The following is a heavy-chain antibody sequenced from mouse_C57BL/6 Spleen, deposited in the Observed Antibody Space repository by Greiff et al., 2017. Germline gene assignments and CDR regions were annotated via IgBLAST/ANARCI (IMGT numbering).Heavy chain of an antibody. V-gene: IGHV1-55*01. D-gene: IGHD2-4*01. CDR2: IYPGSGST. J-gene: IGHJ3*01. CDR1: GYTFTSYW. CDR3: ARERSYYDYDFAY. Sequence: QVQLQQPGAELVKPGASVKMSCKASGYTFTSYWITWVKQRPGQGLEWIGDIYPGSGSTNYNEKFKSKGTLTVDTSSSTAYMQLSSLTSEDAAVYYCARERSYYDYDFAYWGQGTLVTVSA.